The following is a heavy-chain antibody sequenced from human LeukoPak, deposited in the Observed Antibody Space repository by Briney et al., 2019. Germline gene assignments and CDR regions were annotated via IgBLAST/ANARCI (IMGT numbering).Heavy chain of an antibody. CDR1: GFTFSSYG. J-gene: IGHJ6*02. V-gene: IGHV4-34*01. CDR3: TRSGLTGMRKYPRADYYYYGMDV. CDR2: INYNGEIT. D-gene: IGHD1-14*01. Sequence: PGGSLRLSCAASGFTFSSYGTHWVRQAPGKGLEWVGEINYNGEITNYNPSLKSRVTISVDTSRNQFSLKLTSVTAADTAVYYCTRSGLTGMRKYPRADYYYYGMDVWGQGTAVTVSS.